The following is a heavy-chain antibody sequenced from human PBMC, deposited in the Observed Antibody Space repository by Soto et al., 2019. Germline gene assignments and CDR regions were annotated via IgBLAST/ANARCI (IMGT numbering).Heavy chain of an antibody. D-gene: IGHD2-15*01. J-gene: IGHJ4*02. CDR1: GFTFSSYA. CDR3: AKTIHKYCSGGSCYPTNFDY. Sequence: VQLLESGGGLVQPGGSLRLSCAASGFTFSSYAMSWVRQAPGKGLEWVSAISGSGGSTYYADSVKGRFSISRDNSKNTLYLQMNSLRAEDTAVYYCAKTIHKYCSGGSCYPTNFDYWGQGTLVTVSS. CDR2: ISGSGGST. V-gene: IGHV3-23*01.